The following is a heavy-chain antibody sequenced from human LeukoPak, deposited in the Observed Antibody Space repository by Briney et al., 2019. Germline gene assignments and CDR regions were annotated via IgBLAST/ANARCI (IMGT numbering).Heavy chain of an antibody. V-gene: IGHV3-23*01. D-gene: IGHD3-3*01. J-gene: IGHJ6*03. CDR3: AARRGYYHYMDV. CDR1: GFTFSSYA. Sequence: PGGSLGFSCATPGFTFSSYAVAWVRQAPGKGLEWVSSISNTGSNTYYADSVKGRFTISRDNSKNTLSLQMNSLTAADTAVYYCAARRGYYHYMDVWGKGTTVTVSS. CDR2: ISNTGSNT.